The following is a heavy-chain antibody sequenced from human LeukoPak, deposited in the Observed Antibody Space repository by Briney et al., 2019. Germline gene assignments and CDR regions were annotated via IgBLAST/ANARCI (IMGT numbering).Heavy chain of an antibody. CDR2: MNPNSGNT. Sequence: ASVKVSCKASGYTFTSYDINWVRQATGQGLEWMGWMNPNSGNTGYAQKFQGRVTMTRNTSISTAYMELSSLRSEDTAVYYCARTPIRRGPVYYYGMDVWGQGTTVTVSS. D-gene: IGHD1-14*01. V-gene: IGHV1-8*01. CDR1: GYTFTSYD. CDR3: ARTPIRRGPVYYYGMDV. J-gene: IGHJ6*02.